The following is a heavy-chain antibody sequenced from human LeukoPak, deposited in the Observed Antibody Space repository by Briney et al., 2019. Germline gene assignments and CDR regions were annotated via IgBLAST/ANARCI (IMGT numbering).Heavy chain of an antibody. J-gene: IGHJ4*02. V-gene: IGHV3-23*01. CDR2: ISGSGGST. D-gene: IGHD6-13*01. CDR1: GFTFSSYA. CDR3: AKAYSSSWYVRLFDY. Sequence: GGSLRLSCAASGFTFSSYAMSWVRQAPGKGLEWVSAISGSGGSTYYADSVKGRFSISRDNSKNTLYLQMNSLRAEDTAVYYCAKAYSSSWYVRLFDYWGQGTLVTVSS.